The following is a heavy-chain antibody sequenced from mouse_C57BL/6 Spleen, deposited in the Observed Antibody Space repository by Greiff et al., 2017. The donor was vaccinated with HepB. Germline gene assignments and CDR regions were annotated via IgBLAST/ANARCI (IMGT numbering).Heavy chain of an antibody. D-gene: IGHD2-1*01. V-gene: IGHV1-64*01. J-gene: IGHJ2*01. CDR2: IHPNSGST. CDR3: ARYGNSRYFDY. CDR1: GYTFTSYW. Sequence: QVHVKQPGAELVKPGASVKLSCKASGYTFTSYWMHWVKQRPGQGLEWIGMIHPNSGSTNYNEKFKSKATLTVDKSSSTAYMQLSSLTSEDSAVYYCARYGNSRYFDYWGQGTTLTVSS.